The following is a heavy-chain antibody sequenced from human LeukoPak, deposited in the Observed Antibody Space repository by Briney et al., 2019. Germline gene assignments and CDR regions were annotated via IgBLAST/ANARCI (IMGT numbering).Heavy chain of an antibody. D-gene: IGHD2-2*01. J-gene: IGHJ4*02. V-gene: IGHV3-48*03. CDR2: ITSSSDTI. Sequence: PVGSLRLSCAASGFTFSSFEMNWVRQAPGKGLEWISYITSSSDTIYYAESVRGRFTISRDNAKNSLYLQMNSLRAEDTAVYYCTRDGCTSTNCQWFDCWGQGTLVTVSS. CDR1: GFTFSSFE. CDR3: TRDGCTSTNCQWFDC.